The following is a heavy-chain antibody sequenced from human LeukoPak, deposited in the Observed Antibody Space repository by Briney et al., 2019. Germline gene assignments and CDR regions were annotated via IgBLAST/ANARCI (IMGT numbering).Heavy chain of an antibody. CDR1: GGTFSSYA. V-gene: IGHV1-69*06. CDR3: ARTVKRMTMVTAFDY. J-gene: IGHJ4*02. Sequence: SVKVSCKASGGTFSSYAISWVRQAPGQGLEWMGGIIPIFGTANYAQKFQGRVTITADKSTSTAYMELSSLRSEDTAVYYCARTVKRMTMVTAFDYWGQGTLVTVSS. D-gene: IGHD4/OR15-4a*01. CDR2: IIPIFGTA.